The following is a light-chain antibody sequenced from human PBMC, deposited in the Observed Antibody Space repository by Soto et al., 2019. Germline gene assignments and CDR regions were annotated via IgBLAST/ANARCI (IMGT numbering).Light chain of an antibody. CDR3: QQYNNSPWT. Sequence: ELVMTQSPPTLSGSLGVRPTLSCMSSQNDRSNLAWYQQNPGQAPRLLFYGASTRASGIPARFSGSGSGTDFTLTIRSLQSEDVAVYYCQQYNNSPWTFGQGTKVDIK. J-gene: IGKJ1*01. CDR1: QNDRSN. V-gene: IGKV3-15*01. CDR2: GAS.